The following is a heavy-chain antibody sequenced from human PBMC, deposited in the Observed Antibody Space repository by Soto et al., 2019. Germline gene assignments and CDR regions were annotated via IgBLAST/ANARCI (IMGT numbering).Heavy chain of an antibody. CDR1: GYTFTSYA. V-gene: IGHV1-3*05. D-gene: IGHD2-21*02. J-gene: IGHJ4*02. Sequence: QVQLVQSGAEEKKPGASVKVSCKASGYTFTSYAMHWVRQAPGQRLEWMGWINAGNGNTKYSQKFQGRVTITRDTTASTAYMELSRLRSENTAVYFCARRIVVVTALDYWGRGTLVTVAS. CDR3: ARRIVVVTALDY. CDR2: INAGNGNT.